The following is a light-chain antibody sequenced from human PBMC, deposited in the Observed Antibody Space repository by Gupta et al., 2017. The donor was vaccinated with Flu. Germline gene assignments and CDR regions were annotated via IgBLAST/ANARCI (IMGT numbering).Light chain of an antibody. Sequence: RWYYQKPAQAAVLVIYDRNIRRPAVPDRFSGASSGNTAAFTITGGQAEDEAADYYSAPWSTDHNDEVFGAGTKLTVL. V-gene: IGLV3-19*01. CDR2: DRN. J-gene: IGLJ2*01. CDR3: SAPWSTDHNDEV.